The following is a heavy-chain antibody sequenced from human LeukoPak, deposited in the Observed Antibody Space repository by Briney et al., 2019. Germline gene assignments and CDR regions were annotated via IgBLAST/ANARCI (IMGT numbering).Heavy chain of an antibody. J-gene: IGHJ4*02. CDR1: GFTFSRYA. CDR2: IHTSGGST. Sequence: GGSLRPSCAASGFTFSRYAMSWVRKAPGKGVEWVSGIHTSGGSTAYADSVNGRFTISRDKPTNPLYMQMNSLTAEDTAPYYCAITHPYYDGNGYWFQWGQGTLVTVSS. V-gene: IGHV3-23*01. CDR3: AITHPYYDGNGYWFQ. D-gene: IGHD3-22*01.